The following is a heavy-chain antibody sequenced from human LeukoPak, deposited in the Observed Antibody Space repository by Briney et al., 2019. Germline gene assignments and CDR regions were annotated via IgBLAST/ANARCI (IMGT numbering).Heavy chain of an antibody. V-gene: IGHV5-51*01. CDR3: ARIEGHLGYCSSTSCTQTLGFDY. Sequence: GESLKISCKGSGYSFTSYWIGWVRQMPGKGLEWMGIIYPGDSDTRYSPSFQGQVTISADKSISTAYLQWSSLKASDTAMYYCARIEGHLGYCSSTSCTQTLGFDYWGQGTLVTVSS. CDR1: GYSFTSYW. D-gene: IGHD2-2*01. J-gene: IGHJ4*02. CDR2: IYPGDSDT.